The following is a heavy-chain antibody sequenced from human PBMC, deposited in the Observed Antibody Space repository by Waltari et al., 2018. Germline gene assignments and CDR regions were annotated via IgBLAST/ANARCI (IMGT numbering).Heavy chain of an antibody. J-gene: IGHJ4*02. D-gene: IGHD5-12*01. CDR1: EFTFSTYA. Sequence: EVQLLESGGGLVQPGGSLRLSCAASEFTFSTYAMSWVRQAPGKGLEWVSASTNSGDSTYYADSVKGRFTISRDNSKNTLYLQMNSLRAEDTAIYYCAEDHGWLHYYWGQGTLVTVSS. CDR2: STNSGDST. V-gene: IGHV3-23*01. CDR3: AEDHGWLHYY.